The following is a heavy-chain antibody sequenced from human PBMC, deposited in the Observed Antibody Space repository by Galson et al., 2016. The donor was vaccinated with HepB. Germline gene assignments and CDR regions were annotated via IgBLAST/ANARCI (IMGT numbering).Heavy chain of an antibody. D-gene: IGHD6-19*01. J-gene: IGHJ4*02. CDR3: ARRQWLVRSFDY. Sequence: SETLSLTCTVSGGSIINIDYYWGWIRQPPGKGLEWIGNIYYSGSTYYNSSLKSRVTISADTSKNQFSLKLSSVIAADTAVYFCARRQWLVRSFDYWGQGTPVTVSS. V-gene: IGHV4-39*01. CDR1: GGSIINIDYY. CDR2: IYYSGST.